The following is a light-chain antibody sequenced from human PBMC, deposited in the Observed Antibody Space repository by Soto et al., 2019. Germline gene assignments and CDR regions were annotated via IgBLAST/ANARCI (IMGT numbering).Light chain of an antibody. J-gene: IGLJ3*02. CDR2: DNN. V-gene: IGLV1-51*01. CDR1: SSNIGDNS. Sequence: QSVLTQPPSMSAAPGQMVAISCSGTSSNIGDNSVSWYQHFPGTAPKVLIYDNNRRPSGIPDRFSGSKSGTSATLTIIGLQTGDAADYYCATWDSALSAGVFGGGTKLTVL. CDR3: ATWDSALSAGV.